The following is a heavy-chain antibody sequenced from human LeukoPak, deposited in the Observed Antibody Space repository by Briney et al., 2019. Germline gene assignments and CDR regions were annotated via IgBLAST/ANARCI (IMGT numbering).Heavy chain of an antibody. Sequence: PSETLSLTCTVSGGSISNYYWSWIRQPPGKGLEWIGYIYYSGSTDYNPSLKSRVTISVDTSKNQFSLNLSSVTAADTAVYYCARDLWRSGRFVYWGQGTLVTVSS. J-gene: IGHJ4*02. CDR2: IYYSGST. D-gene: IGHD6-25*01. V-gene: IGHV4-59*01. CDR3: ARDLWRSGRFVY. CDR1: GGSISNYY.